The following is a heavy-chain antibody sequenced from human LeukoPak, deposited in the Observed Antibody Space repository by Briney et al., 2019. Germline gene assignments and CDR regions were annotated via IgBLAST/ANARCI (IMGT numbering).Heavy chain of an antibody. Sequence: HPGGSLRLSCAASGFTFDDYAMHWVRQAPGKGLVWVSRINTDGSSTTYADSVKGRFTISRDNSKNTLYLQMNSLRAEDTAVYYCAKEGGYDFWSGYYFDYWGQGTLVTVSS. J-gene: IGHJ4*02. D-gene: IGHD3-3*01. V-gene: IGHV3-74*01. CDR1: GFTFDDYA. CDR2: INTDGSST. CDR3: AKEGGYDFWSGYYFDY.